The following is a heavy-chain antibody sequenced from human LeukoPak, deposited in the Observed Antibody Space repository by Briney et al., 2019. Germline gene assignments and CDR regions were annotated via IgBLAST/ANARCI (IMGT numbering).Heavy chain of an antibody. Sequence: ASVKVSCKASGGTFSSYAISWVRQAPGQGLEWMGWISAYDGNTNYAQKVQGRVTTTTDTSTSTAYMELRSLRSDDTAVFYCARGPTYYDRSGYYYGFDYWGQGTLVTVSS. CDR3: ARGPTYYDRSGYYYGFDY. J-gene: IGHJ4*02. V-gene: IGHV1-18*01. CDR2: ISAYDGNT. D-gene: IGHD3-22*01. CDR1: GGTFSSYA.